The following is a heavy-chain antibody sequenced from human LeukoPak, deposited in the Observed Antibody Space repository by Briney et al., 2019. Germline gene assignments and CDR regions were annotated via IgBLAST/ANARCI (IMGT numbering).Heavy chain of an antibody. CDR2: IFTSGST. J-gene: IGHJ4*02. Sequence: SETLSLTCTVSGGSISSGSYYWSWIRQPAGKGLEWIGRIFTSGSTNYNPSLKSRVTISVDTSKNQFSLKLTSVTAADTAVYYCARDKYYYDTSGSNPVFDYWSQGTLVTVSS. CDR1: GGSISSGSYY. CDR3: ARDKYYYDTSGSNPVFDY. D-gene: IGHD3-22*01. V-gene: IGHV4-61*02.